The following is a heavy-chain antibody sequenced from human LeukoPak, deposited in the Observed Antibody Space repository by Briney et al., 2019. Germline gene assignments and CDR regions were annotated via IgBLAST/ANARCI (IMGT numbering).Heavy chain of an antibody. CDR3: ARDYVGASDY. V-gene: IGHV3-30*04. Sequence: GGSLRLSCAASGFTFSSYAMHWVRQAPGKGLEWVAVISYDGSNKYYADSVKGRFTISRDNSKNTLYLQMNSLRAEDTAVYYCARDYVGASDYWGQGTLVTVSS. CDR1: GFTFSSYA. D-gene: IGHD1-26*01. CDR2: ISYDGSNK. J-gene: IGHJ4*02.